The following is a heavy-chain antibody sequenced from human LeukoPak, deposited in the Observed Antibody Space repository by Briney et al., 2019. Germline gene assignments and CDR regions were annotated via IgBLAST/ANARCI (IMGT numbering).Heavy chain of an antibody. CDR2: ISSSSSTI. CDR3: ARDLAIRAFDY. Sequence: GGSLRLSCAASGFTFSSYSMNWVRQAPGKGLEWVSYISSSSSTIYYADSVKGRFTLSRDNAKNSLYLQMNSLRAEDTAVYYCARDLAIRAFDYWGQGTLVTVSS. D-gene: IGHD3-10*01. V-gene: IGHV3-48*01. J-gene: IGHJ4*02. CDR1: GFTFSSYS.